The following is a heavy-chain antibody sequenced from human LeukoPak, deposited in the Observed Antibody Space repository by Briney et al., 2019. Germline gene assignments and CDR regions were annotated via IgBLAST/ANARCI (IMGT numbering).Heavy chain of an antibody. CDR3: ARVFGGSGSYFHYYYYMDV. J-gene: IGHJ6*03. CDR1: GFTFSSYA. Sequence: GGSLTLSCAVSGFTFSSYAMTWVRHPPGKGMERVSVISGCGGSTYYADSVKGRFTISRDNSKNTQYLKMNSLRAEDTAVYYCARVFGGSGSYFHYYYYMDVWGKGTTVTISS. CDR2: ISGCGGST. D-gene: IGHD3-10*01. V-gene: IGHV3-23*01.